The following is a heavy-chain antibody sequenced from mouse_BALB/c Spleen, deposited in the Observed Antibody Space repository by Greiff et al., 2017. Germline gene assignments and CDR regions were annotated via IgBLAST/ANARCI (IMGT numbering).Heavy chain of an antibody. V-gene: IGHV5-17*02. CDR3: ARGYPFAY. J-gene: IGHJ3*01. Sequence: EVMLVESGGGLVQPGGSRKLSCAASGFTFSSFGMHWVRQAPEKGLEWVAYISSGSSTIYYADTVKGRFTISRDNPKNTLFLQMTSLRSEDTAMYYCARGYPFAYWGQGTLVTVSA. CDR2: ISSGSSTI. CDR1: GFTFSSFG. D-gene: IGHD2-14*01.